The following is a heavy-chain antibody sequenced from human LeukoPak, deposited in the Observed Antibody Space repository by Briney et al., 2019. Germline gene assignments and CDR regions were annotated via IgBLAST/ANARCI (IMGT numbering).Heavy chain of an antibody. CDR3: AKDLVEDDSSGYNYGLGFDY. J-gene: IGHJ4*02. V-gene: IGHV3-23*01. Sequence: GGSLRLSCAASGFTFRSYAMSWVRQAPGKGLEWVSTITGNGGSTYYADSVKGRFTISRDNSKNTVYLQMNSLRAEDTAVYYCAKDLVEDDSSGYNYGLGFDYWGQGTLVIVSS. D-gene: IGHD3-22*01. CDR2: ITGNGGST. CDR1: GFTFRSYA.